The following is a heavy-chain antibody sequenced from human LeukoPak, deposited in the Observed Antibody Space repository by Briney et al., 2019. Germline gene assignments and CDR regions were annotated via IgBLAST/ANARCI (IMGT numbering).Heavy chain of an antibody. CDR2: IYHSGST. CDR3: AGRPGELYSSSEESGNWFDP. V-gene: IGHV4-30-2*01. J-gene: IGHJ5*02. D-gene: IGHD6-6*01. CDR1: GGSISSGGYS. Sequence: SQTLSLTCAVSGGSISSGGYSWSWIRQPPGKGLEWIGYIYHSGSTNYNPSLKSRVTISVDTSKNQFSLKLSSVTAADTAVYYCAGRPGELYSSSEESGNWFDPWGQGTLVTVSS.